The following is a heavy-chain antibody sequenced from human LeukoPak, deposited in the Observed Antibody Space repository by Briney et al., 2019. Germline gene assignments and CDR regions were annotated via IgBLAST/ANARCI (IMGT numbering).Heavy chain of an antibody. V-gene: IGHV3-21*01. J-gene: IGHJ5*02. CDR1: GFTFSIYA. D-gene: IGHD5-18*01. CDR3: AREFKSGYGMWA. CDR2: IASSSDYV. Sequence: GGSLRLSCAASGFTFSIYAMSWVRQAPGKGLEWVSSIASSSDYVYYADSVKGRFTISRDNAENSLHLQMNSLRADDTAVYYCAREFKSGYGMWAWGQGTLVTVSS.